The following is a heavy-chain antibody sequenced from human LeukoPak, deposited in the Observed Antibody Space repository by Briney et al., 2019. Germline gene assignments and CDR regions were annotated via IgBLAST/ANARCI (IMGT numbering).Heavy chain of an antibody. CDR3: ASGHYADYD. V-gene: IGHV3-7*01. D-gene: IGHD4-17*01. J-gene: IGHJ4*02. CDR1: EITFSDFW. Sequence: PGGSLRLSCSVSEITFSDFWMTWVRQAPGKGLEWVASIKKDGSEEYYVDSVRGRFTISRDNAQNSLYLQMNSLRDEHTAVYHCASGHYADYDWGQGTLVTVSS. CDR2: IKKDGSEE.